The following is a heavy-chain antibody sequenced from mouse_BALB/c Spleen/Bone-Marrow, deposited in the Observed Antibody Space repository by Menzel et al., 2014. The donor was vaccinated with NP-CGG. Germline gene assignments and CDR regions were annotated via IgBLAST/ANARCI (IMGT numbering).Heavy chain of an antibody. CDR2: IYPGDGDT. CDR3: ARGGISVDY. CDR1: GYVFSTYW. J-gene: IGHJ2*01. V-gene: IGHV1-80*01. Sequence: VQLQQSGAELVRPGSSVKISCKSSGYVFSTYWINWVKQRPGQGLEWIGQIYPGDGDTHFNGKFKDKATLTADESSNTAYMQLSSLTSEDSAVYFCARGGISVDYWGQGTTLTVSS.